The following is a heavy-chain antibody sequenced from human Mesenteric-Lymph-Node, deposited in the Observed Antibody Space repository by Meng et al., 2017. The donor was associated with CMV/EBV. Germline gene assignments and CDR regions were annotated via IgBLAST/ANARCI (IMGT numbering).Heavy chain of an antibody. V-gene: IGHV3-21*01. CDR3: ARGPSGGNSLGY. CDR1: GFTFSSYS. CDR2: ISSSSSYI. D-gene: IGHD2-15*01. Sequence: GESLKISCAASGFTFSSYSMNWVRQAPGKGLEWVSSISSSSSYIYYADSVKGRFTISRDNAKNSLYLQMDSLRVEDTAVYFCARGPSGGNSLGYWGQGTLVTVSS. J-gene: IGHJ4*02.